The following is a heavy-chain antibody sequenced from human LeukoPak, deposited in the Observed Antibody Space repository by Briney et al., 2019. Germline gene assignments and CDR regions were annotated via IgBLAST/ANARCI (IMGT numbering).Heavy chain of an antibody. Sequence: ASVKVSCKASGYTFTSYGISWVRQAPGQGLERMGWISAYNGNTNYAQKLQGRVTMTTDTSTSTAYMELRSLRSDDTAVYYCAREVLRYFDWLPPYYYYGMDVWGQGTTVTVSS. CDR3: AREVLRYFDWLPPYYYYGMDV. CDR2: ISAYNGNT. CDR1: GYTFTSYG. D-gene: IGHD3-9*01. V-gene: IGHV1-18*01. J-gene: IGHJ6*02.